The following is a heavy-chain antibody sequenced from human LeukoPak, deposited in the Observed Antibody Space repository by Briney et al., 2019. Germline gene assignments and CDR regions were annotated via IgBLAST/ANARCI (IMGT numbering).Heavy chain of an antibody. CDR3: ARDLKTTVTTGYFDY. Sequence: ASVKVSCKASGYTFTDYYMHWVRQAPGQGLEWMGIINPSGGSTSYAQKFQGRVTMTRDTSTSTVYMDLRILRSEDTAVYYCARDLKTTVTTGYFDYWGQGTLVTVSS. D-gene: IGHD4-17*01. V-gene: IGHV1-46*01. CDR2: INPSGGST. J-gene: IGHJ4*02. CDR1: GYTFTDYY.